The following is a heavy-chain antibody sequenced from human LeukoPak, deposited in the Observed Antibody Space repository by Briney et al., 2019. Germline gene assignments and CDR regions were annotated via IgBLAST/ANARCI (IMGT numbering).Heavy chain of an antibody. D-gene: IGHD2-2*01. Sequence: ASVKVSCKASGYTFTGYYMHWVRQAPGQGLEWMGWINPNSGGTNYAQKFQGRVTITADKSTSTAYMELSSLRSEDTAVYYCARAKPLDCSSTSCFYYYYGMDVWGQGTTVTVSS. CDR1: GYTFTGYY. J-gene: IGHJ6*02. CDR3: ARAKPLDCSSTSCFYYYYGMDV. CDR2: INPNSGGT. V-gene: IGHV1-2*02.